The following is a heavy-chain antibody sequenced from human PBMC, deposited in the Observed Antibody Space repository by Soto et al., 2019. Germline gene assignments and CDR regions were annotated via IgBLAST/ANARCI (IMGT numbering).Heavy chain of an antibody. V-gene: IGHV6-1*01. CDR1: GDSVSSNSAA. D-gene: IGHD3-22*01. J-gene: IGHJ3*02. CDR2: TYYRSKWYN. Sequence: PSQTLSLTCAISGDSVSSNSAAWNWIRQPPSRGLEWLGRTYYRSKWYNDYAVSVKSRITINPDTSKNQFSLQLNSVTPEDTAVYYCARAADSVVVIDEGAFDIWGQGTMVTVSS. CDR3: ARAADSVVVIDEGAFDI.